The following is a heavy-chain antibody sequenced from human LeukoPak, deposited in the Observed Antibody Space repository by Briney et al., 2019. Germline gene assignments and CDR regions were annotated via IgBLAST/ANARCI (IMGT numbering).Heavy chain of an antibody. V-gene: IGHV4-59*01. CDR3: AKDSSGFVY. Sequence: SGTLSLTCTVSVGSISNYVGSWIRQPPGKGLEWIGYIYYSGSTNYNPSLKSRVTISVDTSKNQFSLKLSSVTAADTAVYYCAKDSSGFVYWGQGTLVTVSS. D-gene: IGHD6-19*01. CDR1: VGSISNYV. CDR2: IYYSGST. J-gene: IGHJ4*02.